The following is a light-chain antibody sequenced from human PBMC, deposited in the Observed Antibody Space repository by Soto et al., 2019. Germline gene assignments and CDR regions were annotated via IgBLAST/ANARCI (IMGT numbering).Light chain of an antibody. V-gene: IGKV3-20*01. J-gene: IGKJ1*01. CDR3: QQYNSYST. Sequence: PGERAPLSCRASQSVTSRYLAWYQQKPGQAPRLLIFGTSNRATGIPDRFSGSGSGTDFTLTIARLEPEDFALYFCQQYNSYSTFGQGTKVDI. CDR1: QSVTSRY. CDR2: GTS.